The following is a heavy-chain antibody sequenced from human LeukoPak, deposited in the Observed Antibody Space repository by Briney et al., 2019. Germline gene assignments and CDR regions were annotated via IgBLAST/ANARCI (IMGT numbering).Heavy chain of an antibody. CDR3: ACRGIIVTTNVLG. CDR1: GFTFSSYG. CDR2: IGGSGSYT. J-gene: IGHJ4*02. Sequence: PGGSLRLSCAASGFTFSSYGMSWVRQAPGKGLEWDSAIGGSGSYTYYTDSVKGRFTISRDNSKNTLYLQVNSLRAEDTAVSYCACRGIIVTTNVLGWGQGTLVTVSS. D-gene: IGHD4-11*01. V-gene: IGHV3-23*01.